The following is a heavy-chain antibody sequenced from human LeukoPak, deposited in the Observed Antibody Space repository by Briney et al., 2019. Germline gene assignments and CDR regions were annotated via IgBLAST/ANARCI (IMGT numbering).Heavy chain of an antibody. CDR1: GYTFTSYG. J-gene: IGHJ4*02. D-gene: IGHD3-10*01. CDR2: ISAYNGNT. CDR3: ARAERGFGELPLDFDY. Sequence: ASVKVSCKASGYTFTSYGISWVRQAPGQGLEWMGWISAYNGNTNYAQRLQGRVTMTTDTSTSTAYMELRSLRSDDTAVYYCARAERGFGELPLDFDYWGQGTLVTVSS. V-gene: IGHV1-18*01.